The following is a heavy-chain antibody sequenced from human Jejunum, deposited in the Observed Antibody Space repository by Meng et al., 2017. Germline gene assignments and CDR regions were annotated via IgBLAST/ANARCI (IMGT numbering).Heavy chain of an antibody. D-gene: IGHD2-8*01. J-gene: IGHJ4*02. V-gene: IGHV4-4*02. Sequence: QEPGPGRVNPSGTLSLTCAVSGDSIPRSNWWSWVRQPPGKGLEWIGEIFHTGSTNYNPSLRSRLTISVDKSKNQFSLKLSSVTAADTAVYYCARALGTYGTFFDYWGQGTLVTVSS. CDR3: ARALGTYGTFFDY. CDR2: IFHTGST. CDR1: GDSIPRSNW.